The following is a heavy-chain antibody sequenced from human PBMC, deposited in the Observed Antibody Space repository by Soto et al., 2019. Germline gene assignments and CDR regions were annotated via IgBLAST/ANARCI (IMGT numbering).Heavy chain of an antibody. CDR2: INHSGST. V-gene: IGHV4-34*01. CDR1: GGSFSGYY. Sequence: QVQLQQWGAGLLKPSETLSLTCAVYGGSFSGYYWSWIRQPPGKGLEWIGEINHSGSTNYNPSLKSRVTISVDTSKNQFSLKLSSVTAADTAVYYCARGRRNYDISKIHYYYGMDVWGQGTTVTVSS. J-gene: IGHJ6*02. CDR3: ARGRRNYDISKIHYYYGMDV. D-gene: IGHD3-9*01.